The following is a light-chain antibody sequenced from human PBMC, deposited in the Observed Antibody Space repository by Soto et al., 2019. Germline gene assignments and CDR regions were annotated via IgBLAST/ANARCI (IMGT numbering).Light chain of an antibody. CDR2: GAS. CDR1: QSVSSNY. J-gene: IGKJ1*01. V-gene: IGKV3-20*01. Sequence: EIVLTQSPGTLSLSPGERATLSCRASQSVSSNYLAWYPRKPGQAPRLLIYGASIRAIAIPNRFSGRGSGTDFTLTITRMEPEDVAGYYGQQYGSSPPTFGQGTKVEI. CDR3: QQYGSSPPT.